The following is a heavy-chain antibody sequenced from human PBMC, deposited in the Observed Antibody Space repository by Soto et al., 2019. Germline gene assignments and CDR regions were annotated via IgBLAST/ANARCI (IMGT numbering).Heavy chain of an antibody. Sequence: QVQLQESGPGLVKPSQTLSLTCTVSGGSISNPDYYWNWIRQPPGKGLEWIGSIFYSGDTSYNPSLKSRLNLSVDTSKNQFSLSLRSVTASDTAVYFCARDGRLQSLDYWGQVTLVTVSS. CDR3: ARDGRLQSLDY. CDR2: IFYSGDT. V-gene: IGHV4-30-4*01. CDR1: GGSISNPDYY. D-gene: IGHD4-4*01. J-gene: IGHJ4*02.